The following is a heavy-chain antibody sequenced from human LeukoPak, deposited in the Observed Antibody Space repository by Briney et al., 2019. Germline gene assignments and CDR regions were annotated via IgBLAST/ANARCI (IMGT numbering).Heavy chain of an antibody. CDR3: ARGVKGYSYGQYDY. D-gene: IGHD5-18*01. J-gene: IGHJ4*02. CDR2: IYYSGST. CDR1: GGPISSYY. V-gene: IGHV4-59*08. Sequence: PSETLSLTCTVSGGPISSYYWSWIRQPPGKGLEWIGYIYYSGSTNYNPSPKSRVTISVDTSKNQFSLKLSSVTAADAAVYYCARGVKGYSYGQYDYWGQGTLVTVSS.